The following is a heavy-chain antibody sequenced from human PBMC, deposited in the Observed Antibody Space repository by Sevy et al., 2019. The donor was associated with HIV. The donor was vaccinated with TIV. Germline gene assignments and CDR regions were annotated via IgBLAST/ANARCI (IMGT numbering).Heavy chain of an antibody. CDR2: IKQDGSEK. Sequence: GGSLRLSCAASGFTFSSYWMSWVRQAPGKGLEWVANIKQDGSEKYYVDSVKGRFTIFRDNAKNSLYLQMNSLRAEDTAVYYCARDRQGYDILTGYSSGLSGYFDYWGQGTLVTVSS. J-gene: IGHJ4*02. CDR3: ARDRQGYDILTGYSSGLSGYFDY. V-gene: IGHV3-7*03. D-gene: IGHD3-9*01. CDR1: GFTFSSYW.